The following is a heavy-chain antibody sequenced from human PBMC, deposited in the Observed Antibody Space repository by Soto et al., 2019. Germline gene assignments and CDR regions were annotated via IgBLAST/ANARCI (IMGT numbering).Heavy chain of an antibody. CDR3: ARWVKYYDSSGYYSVGAFDI. CDR2: IDPSDSYT. CDR1: GYSFTSYW. Sequence: PGESLKISCKGSGYSFTSYWISWVRQMPGKGLEWMGRIDPSDSYTNYSPSFQGHVTISADKSISTAYLQWSSLKASDTAMYYCARWVKYYDSSGYYSVGAFDIWGQGTMVTVSS. V-gene: IGHV5-10-1*01. D-gene: IGHD3-22*01. J-gene: IGHJ3*02.